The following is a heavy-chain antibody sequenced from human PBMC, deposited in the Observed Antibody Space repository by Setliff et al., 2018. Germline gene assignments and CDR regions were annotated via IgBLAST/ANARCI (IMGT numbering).Heavy chain of an antibody. Sequence: SETLSLTCAVSGYSISSGYYWGWIRQPPGKGLEWIGIGYLSGSTYYNPSLKSRATISIDTSKNQFALNLTSVTAADTAVYYCARDLYDYVWGTYRYHDAFDIWGQGTMVTVSS. V-gene: IGHV4-38-2*02. CDR2: GYLSGST. CDR1: GYSISSGYY. J-gene: IGHJ3*02. D-gene: IGHD3-16*02. CDR3: ARDLYDYVWGTYRYHDAFDI.